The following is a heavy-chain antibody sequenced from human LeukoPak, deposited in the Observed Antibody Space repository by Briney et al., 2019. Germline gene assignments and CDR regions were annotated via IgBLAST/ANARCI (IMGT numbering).Heavy chain of an antibody. D-gene: IGHD2-15*01. Sequence: GGSLRLSCAASGFTFDDYAMHWVRQAPGKGLEWVSGISWNSGSIGYADSVKGRFTISRDNAKNSLYLQMNSLRAEDTALYYCVKGPTCSGGSCYWGDYFDYWGQGTLVTVSS. CDR2: ISWNSGSI. J-gene: IGHJ4*02. V-gene: IGHV3-9*01. CDR1: GFTFDDYA. CDR3: VKGPTCSGGSCYWGDYFDY.